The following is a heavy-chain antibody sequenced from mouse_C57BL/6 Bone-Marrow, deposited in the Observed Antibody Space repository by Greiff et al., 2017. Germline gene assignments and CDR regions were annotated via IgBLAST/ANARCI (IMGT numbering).Heavy chain of an antibody. V-gene: IGHV5-9*01. J-gene: IGHJ1*03. Sequence: EVKLMESGGGLVKPGGSLKLSCAASGFTFSRYTMSWVRQTPEKRLQWVAAISGGGGNTYYPDSVKGRFTISRDNDKSILYLQMSSLRSEDTALYDCSRQVTTVLTTKYFDVWGTGTTVTVSS. D-gene: IGHD1-1*01. CDR1: GFTFSRYT. CDR3: SRQVTTVLTTKYFDV. CDR2: ISGGGGNT.